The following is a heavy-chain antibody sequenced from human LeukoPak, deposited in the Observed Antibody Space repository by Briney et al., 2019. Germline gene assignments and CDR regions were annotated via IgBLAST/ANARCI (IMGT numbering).Heavy chain of an antibody. CDR2: INQDGSKT. J-gene: IGHJ4*02. D-gene: IGHD6-13*01. CDR1: GGSIRSSYYY. V-gene: IGHV3-7*01. CDR3: ARAIAAAGGY. Sequence: ETLSLTCTVSGGSIRSSYYYWGWIRQAPGKGLEWVANINQDGSKTYFVDSVKGRFSISRDNTKDSLYLQMNSLRAEDTAVYYCARAIAAAGGYWGQGTLVTVSS.